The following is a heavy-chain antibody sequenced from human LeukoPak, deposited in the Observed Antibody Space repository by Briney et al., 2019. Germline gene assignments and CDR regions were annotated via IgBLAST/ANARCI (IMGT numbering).Heavy chain of an antibody. D-gene: IGHD6-13*01. CDR3: ARASSWLNYYFDY. V-gene: IGHV3-74*01. CDR1: GFTFSDYY. CDR2: INSDGSST. Sequence: GGSLRLSCAASGFTFSDYYMNWIRQAPGKGLVWVSRINSDGSSTSYADSVKGRFTISRDNAKNTLYLQMNSLRAEDTAVYYCARASSWLNYYFDYWGQGTLVTVSS. J-gene: IGHJ4*02.